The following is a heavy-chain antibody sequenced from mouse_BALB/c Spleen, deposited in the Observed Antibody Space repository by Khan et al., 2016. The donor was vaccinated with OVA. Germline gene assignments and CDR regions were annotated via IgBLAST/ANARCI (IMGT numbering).Heavy chain of an antibody. J-gene: IGHJ3*01. Sequence: QVQLQQSGAELVRPGTSVKVSCKASGYAFTDYLIEWLKQRPGQGLEWIGVINPGSGGTHYNEEFMDRATLTADKSSSTAYMQLSSLPSDDCAVYFCSRSGYGFGAYWGPGTLVTVSA. D-gene: IGHD3-2*02. V-gene: IGHV1-54*01. CDR3: SRSGYGFGAY. CDR1: GYAFTDYL. CDR2: INPGSGGT.